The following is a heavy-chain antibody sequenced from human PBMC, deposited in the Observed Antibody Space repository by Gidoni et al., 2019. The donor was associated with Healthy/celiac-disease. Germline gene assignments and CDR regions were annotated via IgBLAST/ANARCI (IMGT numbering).Heavy chain of an antibody. Sequence: SWVRQMPGKGLEWMGRIDPSDSYTNYSPSFQGHVTISADKSISTAYLQWSSLKASDTAMYYCARHKGVTPDDYWGQGTLVTVSS. J-gene: IGHJ4*02. CDR3: ARHKGVTPDDY. V-gene: IGHV5-10-1*01. CDR2: IDPSDSYT. D-gene: IGHD2-8*01.